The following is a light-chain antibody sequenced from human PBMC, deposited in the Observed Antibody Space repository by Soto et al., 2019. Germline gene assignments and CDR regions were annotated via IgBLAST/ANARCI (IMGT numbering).Light chain of an antibody. CDR1: QSISDT. Sequence: PGERATLSCRASQSISDTLAWYQQKPGQAPRLLIYGASTRAPGFPDRFSGSGSGTEFTLTISSLQSEDFAVYYCQQYDNWPPITFGQGTRLEI. V-gene: IGKV3-15*01. CDR2: GAS. CDR3: QQYDNWPPIT. J-gene: IGKJ5*01.